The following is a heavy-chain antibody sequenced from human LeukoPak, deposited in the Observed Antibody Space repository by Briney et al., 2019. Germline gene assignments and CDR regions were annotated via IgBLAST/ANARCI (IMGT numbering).Heavy chain of an antibody. D-gene: IGHD3-9*01. CDR3: ARGPTTVYDSLTGYYYFDD. J-gene: IGHJ4*02. Sequence: PSETLSLTCTVSGGSISSSNYYWGWIRQPPGKGLEWIGTIYYSGSTYYNPTLKSRVTISIDTSKNHFSLKLSSVTAADTAVYYCARGPTTVYDSLTGYYYFDDWGQGTLVTVSS. CDR2: IYYSGST. V-gene: IGHV4-39*02. CDR1: GGSISSSNYY.